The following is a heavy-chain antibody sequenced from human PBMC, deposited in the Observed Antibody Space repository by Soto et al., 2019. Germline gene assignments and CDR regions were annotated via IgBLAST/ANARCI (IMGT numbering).Heavy chain of an antibody. CDR1: GFSLSTGGVG. V-gene: IGHV2-5*02. CDR3: AHTPFFGDKLDF. D-gene: IGHD2-21*01. CDR2: IYWDDDK. J-gene: IGHJ4*02. Sequence: QITLKESGPTLVKPTQTLTLTCTFSGFSLSTGGVGVARIRQPPGKALEWLAVIYWDDDKRYSPSLKNRLTVTKDTSKNQVVLTMTNLAPVDTATYYCAHTPFFGDKLDFWGQGTLVSVSS.